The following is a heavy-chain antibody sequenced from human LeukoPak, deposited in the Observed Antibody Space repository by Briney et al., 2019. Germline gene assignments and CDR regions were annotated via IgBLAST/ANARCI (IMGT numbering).Heavy chain of an antibody. CDR2: IYYSGST. CDR3: AGERAEWERYFDY. D-gene: IGHD1-26*01. J-gene: IGHJ4*02. CDR1: GGSISSYY. Sequence: ASETLSFTCTVSGGSISSYYWSWIRQPPGKGLEWIGYIYYSGSTNYNPSLKSRVTISVDTSKNQFSLKLSSVTAADTAVYYCAGERAEWERYFDYWGQGTLVTVSS. V-gene: IGHV4-59*01.